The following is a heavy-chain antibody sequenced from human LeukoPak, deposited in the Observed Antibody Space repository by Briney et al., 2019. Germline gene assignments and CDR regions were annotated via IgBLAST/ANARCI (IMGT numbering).Heavy chain of an antibody. CDR1: GYTFIGFY. CDR2: MNPNTGGT. D-gene: IGHD4-17*01. Sequence: LGASVRVSCKASGYTFIGFYVHWVRQAPGQGLEWMGWMNPNTGGTNYAQNFQGRVTMTRDTSTNTAYMELNRLGSDDTAVYYCARGLGTVTNDYWGQGTLVTVSS. J-gene: IGHJ4*02. V-gene: IGHV1-2*03. CDR3: ARGLGTVTNDY.